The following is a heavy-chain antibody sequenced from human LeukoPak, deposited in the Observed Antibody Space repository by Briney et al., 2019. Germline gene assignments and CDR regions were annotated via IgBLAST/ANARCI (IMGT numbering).Heavy chain of an antibody. Sequence: GGSLRLSCAAPGFTFSSYSMNWVRQAPGKGLEWVSSISSSSSYIYYADSVKGRFTISRDNAKNSLYLQMNSLRAEDTAVYYCASQVIDYYYGMDVWGQGTTVTVSS. D-gene: IGHD2/OR15-2a*01. V-gene: IGHV3-21*01. CDR1: GFTFSSYS. CDR2: ISSSSSYI. J-gene: IGHJ6*02. CDR3: ASQVIDYYYGMDV.